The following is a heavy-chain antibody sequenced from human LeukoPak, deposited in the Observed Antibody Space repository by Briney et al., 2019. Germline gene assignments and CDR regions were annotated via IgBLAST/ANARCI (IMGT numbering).Heavy chain of an antibody. D-gene: IGHD2-21*01. CDR2: ISYDGSNK. CDR1: GFTFSSYA. CDR3: VKAGEVDYYYYGMDV. V-gene: IGHV3-30-3*01. Sequence: GGSLRLSCAASGFTFSSYAMHWVRQAPGKGLEWVAVISYDGSNKYYADSVKGRFTISRDNAKNSLYLQMNSLRDEDTAVYYCVKAGEVDYYYYGMDVWGQGTTVTVSS. J-gene: IGHJ6*02.